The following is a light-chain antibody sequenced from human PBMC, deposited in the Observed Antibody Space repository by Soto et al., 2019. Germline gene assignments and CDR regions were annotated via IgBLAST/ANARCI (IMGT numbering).Light chain of an antibody. CDR3: QHRSNWPPIT. CDR1: QSVSSY. CDR2: AAS. J-gene: IGKJ5*01. V-gene: IGKV3-11*01. Sequence: EIVLTQSPATLPLSPGERATLSCRASQSVSSYLAWYQQKPGQAPRLLIYAASNRATGIPARFSGSGSGTDFTLTISSLEPEDFAGYYCQHRSNWPPITFGQGTRLEIK.